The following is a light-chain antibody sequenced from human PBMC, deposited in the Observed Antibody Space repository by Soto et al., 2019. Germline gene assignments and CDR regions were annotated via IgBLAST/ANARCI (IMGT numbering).Light chain of an antibody. CDR3: QQYGSSLYT. Sequence: EIVLTQSPGTLYLSPGERATLSCRASQSVSSSYLARYQQKPGQAPRLLIYGASSRATGIPDRFSGSGSGTDFTLTISRLEPEDFAVYYCQQYGSSLYTFGQGTKLEIK. CDR2: GAS. CDR1: QSVSSSY. V-gene: IGKV3-20*01. J-gene: IGKJ2*01.